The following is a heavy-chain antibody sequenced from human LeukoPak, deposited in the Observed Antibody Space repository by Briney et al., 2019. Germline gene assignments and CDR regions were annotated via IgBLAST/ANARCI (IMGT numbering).Heavy chain of an antibody. D-gene: IGHD6-13*01. V-gene: IGHV1-2*02. CDR3: ARGRATYSSSWYRPSRDDAFDI. CDR2: INPNSGGT. CDR1: GYTFTGYY. J-gene: IGHJ3*02. Sequence: GASVKVSCKASGYTFTGYYMHWVRQAPGQGLEWMGWINPNSGGTNYAQKFQGRVTMTRDTSISTAYMELSRLRSDDTAVYYCARGRATYSSSWYRPSRDDAFDIWGQGTMVTVSS.